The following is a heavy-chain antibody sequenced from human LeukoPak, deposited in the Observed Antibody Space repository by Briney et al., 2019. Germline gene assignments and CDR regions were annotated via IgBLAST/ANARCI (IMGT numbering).Heavy chain of an antibody. CDR3: AKISSPAAPTDY. V-gene: IGHV3-23*01. CDR2: ISGSGGST. CDR1: GFTFSSYA. Sequence: GGSLRLSCAASGFTFSSYAMSWVRQAPGKGLEWVSAISGSGGSTYYADSVKGRFTISRENSKNTLYLPMNSLRAADTAVYYCAKISSPAAPTDYWGQGTLVTVSS. J-gene: IGHJ4*02. D-gene: IGHD3-16*02.